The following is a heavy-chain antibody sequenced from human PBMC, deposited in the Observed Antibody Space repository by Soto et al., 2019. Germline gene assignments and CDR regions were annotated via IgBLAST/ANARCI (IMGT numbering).Heavy chain of an antibody. J-gene: IGHJ1*01. CDR3: ARDLDGLHDDTSGPFPRPG. CDR2: IHSSGSI. V-gene: IGHV4-30-4*01. CDR1: GGAISSDDYY. Sequence: SETLSLTCTVSGGAISSDDYYWSWIRQAPGRGLEWIGYIHSSGSIYYNPSLKSRATMSIDTAGTQFSLKVSSVTVADTAVYYCARDLDGLHDDTSGPFPRPGWGQGTLVTVSS. D-gene: IGHD3-22*01.